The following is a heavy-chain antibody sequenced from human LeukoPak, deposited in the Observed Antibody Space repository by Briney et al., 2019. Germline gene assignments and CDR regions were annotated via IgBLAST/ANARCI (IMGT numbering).Heavy chain of an antibody. CDR1: GYTFTGYY. D-gene: IGHD6-13*01. CDR3: ARVPGYSSSWVFDY. V-gene: IGHV1-2*02. J-gene: IGHJ4*02. Sequence: ASVKVSCKASGYTFTGYYMHWVRQAPGQGVEWMGWINPNSGGTNYAQKFQGRVTMTRDTPISTAYMELSRLRSDDTAVYYCARVPGYSSSWVFDYWGQGTLVTVSS. CDR2: INPNSGGT.